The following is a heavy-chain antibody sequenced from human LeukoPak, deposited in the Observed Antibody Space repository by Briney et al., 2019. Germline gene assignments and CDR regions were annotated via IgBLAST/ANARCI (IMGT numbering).Heavy chain of an antibody. Sequence: GSLRLSCAASRFTFSSYSMNWVRQAPGKGLEWVSSISKSSRYIYYADSVKGRFTISRDNAKNSLYLQMNSLRAEDTAVYYCARDPLSIAAAGAPDYWGQGTLVTVSS. D-gene: IGHD6-13*01. J-gene: IGHJ4*02. CDR1: RFTFSSYS. V-gene: IGHV3-21*01. CDR3: ARDPLSIAAAGAPDY. CDR2: ISKSSRYI.